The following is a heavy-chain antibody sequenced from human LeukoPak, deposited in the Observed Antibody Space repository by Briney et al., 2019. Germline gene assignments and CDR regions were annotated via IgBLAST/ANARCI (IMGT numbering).Heavy chain of an antibody. CDR3: ATHPPKVCTGGSCTDY. V-gene: IGHV4-59*01. D-gene: IGHD2-15*01. J-gene: IGHJ4*02. CDR2: IYYSGST. Sequence: SETLSVTCTVSGGSISSYSWSWIRQPPGKGLEGVGYIYYSGSTNYNPSLKSRVTISVDMSKNQFSLKLSSVTAADTAVYYCATHPPKVCTGGSCTDYWGQGTLVTVSS. CDR1: GGSISSYS.